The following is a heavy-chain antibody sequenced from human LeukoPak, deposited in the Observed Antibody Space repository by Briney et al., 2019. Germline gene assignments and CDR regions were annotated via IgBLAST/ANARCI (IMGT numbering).Heavy chain of an antibody. D-gene: IGHD2-15*01. Sequence: PGGSLRLSCAASGFTVSSNYMTWVRQAPGKGLEWVSLLYTDDRPFYADSVKGRFTISRDNSNRTVFLQMNSLRAEDTAVYYCARVRGDSRGNAFDIWGQGTMVSVS. J-gene: IGHJ3*02. CDR3: ARVRGDSRGNAFDI. CDR2: LYTDDRP. CDR1: GFTVSSNY. V-gene: IGHV3-53*01.